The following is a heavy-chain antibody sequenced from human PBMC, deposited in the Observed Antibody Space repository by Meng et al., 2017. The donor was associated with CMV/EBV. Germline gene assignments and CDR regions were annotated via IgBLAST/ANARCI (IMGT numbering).Heavy chain of an antibody. CDR2: INLDGSEK. Sequence: GESLKISCAASEFIFSNYWMSWVRQAPGKGLEWVANINLDGSEKYSVDSVKGRFTISRDNGKNLLFLQMNSLRAEDTAVYYCAKDRARRSSSPYYYYGMDVWGQGTTVTVSS. D-gene: IGHD6-13*01. CDR3: AKDRARRSSSPYYYYGMDV. J-gene: IGHJ6*02. V-gene: IGHV3-7*01. CDR1: EFIFSNYW.